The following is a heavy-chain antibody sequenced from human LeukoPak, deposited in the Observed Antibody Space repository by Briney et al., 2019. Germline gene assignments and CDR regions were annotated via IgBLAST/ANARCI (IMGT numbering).Heavy chain of an antibody. CDR1: GFTFNDYY. D-gene: IGHD3-10*01. J-gene: IGHJ3*02. V-gene: IGHV3-11*03. CDR3: ASFGSGSYRHDAFDI. Sequence: GGSLRLSCAASGFTFNDYYMSWIRQAPGKGLEWLSYISSSSSYTNYADSVKGRFTISRDNAKNSLYLQMNSLRAEDTAVYYCASFGSGSYRHDAFDIWGQGTMVTVSS. CDR2: ISSSSSYT.